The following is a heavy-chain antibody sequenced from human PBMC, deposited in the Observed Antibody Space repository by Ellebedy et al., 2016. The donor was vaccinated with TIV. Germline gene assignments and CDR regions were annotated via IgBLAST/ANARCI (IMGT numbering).Heavy chain of an antibody. CDR1: GGSISNYY. V-gene: IGHV4-4*07. Sequence: SETLSLTXSVSGGSISNYYWNWIRQPAGKGLEWIGGIYTSGTTKYNPSLKSRVTISVDTSKNQFSLKLSSVTAADTAVYYCARHPPYYMDVWGKGTTVTVSS. J-gene: IGHJ6*03. CDR3: ARHPPYYMDV. CDR2: IYTSGTT.